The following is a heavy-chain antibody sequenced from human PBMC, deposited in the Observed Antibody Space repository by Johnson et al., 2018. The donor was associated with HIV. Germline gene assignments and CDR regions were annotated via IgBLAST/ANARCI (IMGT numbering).Heavy chain of an antibody. J-gene: IGHJ3*02. CDR2: ISSSGSTI. CDR3: ARDRGIPIFAVSIDAFDI. D-gene: IGHD3-3*01. V-gene: IGHV3-11*04. Sequence: QVQLVESGGGLVKPGGSLRLSCAASGFTFRDYYMSWIRQAPGKGLEWVSYISSSGSTIYYADSVKGRFTISRDNAKNSLYLQMNSLRAEDTAVYYCARDRGIPIFAVSIDAFDIWGQGTMVTVSS. CDR1: GFTFRDYY.